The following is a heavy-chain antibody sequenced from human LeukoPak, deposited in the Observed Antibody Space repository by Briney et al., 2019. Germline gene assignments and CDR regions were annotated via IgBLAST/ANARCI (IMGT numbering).Heavy chain of an antibody. J-gene: IGHJ5*02. CDR2: IYHSGST. D-gene: IGHD3-22*01. V-gene: IGHV4-30-2*01. Sequence: PSETLSLTCAVSGGSISSGGYSWSWIRQPPGKGLEWIGYIYHSGSTYYNPSLKSRVTISVDRSKNQFSLKLSSVPAADTAVYYCARSKNRYYDSSFGFDPWGQGTLVTVSS. CDR3: ARSKNRYYDSSFGFDP. CDR1: GGSISSGGYS.